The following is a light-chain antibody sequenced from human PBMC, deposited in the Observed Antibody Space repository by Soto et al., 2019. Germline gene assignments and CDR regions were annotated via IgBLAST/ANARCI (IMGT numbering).Light chain of an antibody. CDR3: QQGYISPPA. CDR2: AGS. J-gene: IGKJ1*01. V-gene: IGKV1-39*01. CDR1: QSISNY. Sequence: DIQIVQSPASLSASVGDRVTITCRTSQSISNYLHWYQQSPGRAPNILIYAGSTLEGGVSSRFSGRGSGTDFTLTISSLQPGDVATYYCQQGYISPPAFGQGTKVEIK.